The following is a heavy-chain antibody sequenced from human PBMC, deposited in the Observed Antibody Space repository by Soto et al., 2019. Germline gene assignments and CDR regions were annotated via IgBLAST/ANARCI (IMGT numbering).Heavy chain of an antibody. CDR3: AREANDYGDYFDY. Sequence: GGSLRLSCAASGFTFSSYSMNWVRQAPGKGLEWVSYISSSSSTIYYADSVKGRFTISRDNAKNSLYLQMNSLRAEDTAVYYCAREANDYGDYFDYWGHGTLVTVSS. CDR1: GFTFSSYS. V-gene: IGHV3-48*01. CDR2: ISSSSSTI. D-gene: IGHD4-17*01. J-gene: IGHJ4*01.